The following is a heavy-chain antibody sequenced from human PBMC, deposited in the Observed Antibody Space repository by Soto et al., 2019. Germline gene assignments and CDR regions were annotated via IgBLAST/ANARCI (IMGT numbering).Heavy chain of an antibody. D-gene: IGHD3-22*01. J-gene: IGHJ4*02. Sequence: SVKVSCKAPGGNFDNYGISWVRQAPGGGLEWVGGILPTLGSTKSAQRFQGRVTFTADESTGTAYMELTSLRSEDTALYYCARDRYDGSTGSYYESAYWGQGTLVTVSS. CDR3: ARDRYDGSTGSYYESAY. CDR2: ILPTLGST. CDR1: GGNFDNYG. V-gene: IGHV1-69*13.